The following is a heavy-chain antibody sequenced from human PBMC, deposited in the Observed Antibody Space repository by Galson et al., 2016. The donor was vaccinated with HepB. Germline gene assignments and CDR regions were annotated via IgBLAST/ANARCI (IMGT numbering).Heavy chain of an antibody. D-gene: IGHD3-22*01. CDR2: IWYDGRNK. CDR1: GFTFSSFA. Sequence: SLRLSCAASGFTFSSFAMHWVRQAPGKGLEWVAVIWYDGRNKYYADSVKGRFTISRDNPKNTLYLQMNSLRVEDTAVYYCARDQESYYYDSRGYLDSWGQGTLVTVSS. V-gene: IGHV3-33*01. CDR3: ARDQESYYYDSRGYLDS. J-gene: IGHJ4*02.